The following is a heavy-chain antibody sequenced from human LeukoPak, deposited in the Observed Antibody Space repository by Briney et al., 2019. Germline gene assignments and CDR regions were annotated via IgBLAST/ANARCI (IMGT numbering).Heavy chain of an antibody. CDR1: RGSLTSST. V-gene: IGHV4-59*01. J-gene: IGHJ4*02. CDR3: ARVYTGMRGVYFDY. CDR2: SYYSGST. Sequence: SETLSLTCTVSRGSLTSSTWSWIRQPPGKGLEWIGYSYYSGSTNYNPSLKSRITISVDTSKNQFSLKLSSESVADAAVYLCARVYTGMRGVYFDYWGQGTLVTVSS. D-gene: IGHD3-10*01.